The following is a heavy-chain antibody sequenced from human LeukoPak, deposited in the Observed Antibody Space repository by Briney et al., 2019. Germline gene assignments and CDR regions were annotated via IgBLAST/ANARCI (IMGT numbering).Heavy chain of an antibody. CDR1: GFTFSSYS. CDR3: ARVSITGTLFDY. V-gene: IGHV3-21*01. Sequence: PGGSLRLSCAASGFTFSSYSMNWVRQAPGKGLEWVSSISSSSSYIYYADSVKGRFTISRDNAKNSLYLQMNSLRAEDTAVYYYARVSITGTLFDYWGQGTLVTVSS. CDR2: ISSSSSYI. J-gene: IGHJ4*02. D-gene: IGHD1-20*01.